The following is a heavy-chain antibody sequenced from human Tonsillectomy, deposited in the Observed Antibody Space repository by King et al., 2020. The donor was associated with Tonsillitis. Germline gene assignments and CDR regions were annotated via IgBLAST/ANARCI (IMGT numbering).Heavy chain of an antibody. D-gene: IGHD3-22*01. CDR3: ARSYYYDSSGYYADDAFDI. CDR1: GFTFSCYA. CDR2: ISYDGSNK. Sequence: VQLVESGGGVVQPGRSLRLSCAASGFTFSCYAMHWVRQAPGKGLEWVAGISYDGSNKYYADSVKGRFTISRDNSKNTLYLQMNSLRAEDTAVYYCARSYYYDSSGYYADDAFDIWGQGTMVTVSS. V-gene: IGHV3-30*01. J-gene: IGHJ3*02.